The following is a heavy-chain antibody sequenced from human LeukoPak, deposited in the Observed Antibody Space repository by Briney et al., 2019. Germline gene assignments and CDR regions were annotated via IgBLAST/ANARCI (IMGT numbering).Heavy chain of an antibody. CDR2: INAGNGNT. D-gene: IGHD2-15*01. J-gene: IGHJ6*04. V-gene: IGHV1-3*01. CDR3: ARDCGGGTCYSIGYYYYGLDV. CDR1: GYTFTSYA. Sequence: ASVKVSCKASGYTFTSYAMHWVRQAPGQRLEWMGWINAGNGNTKYSQKFQGRVTITRDTSASTVYMELSSLTSEDTAVYYCARDCGGGTCYSIGYYYYGLDVWGKGTTVTVSS.